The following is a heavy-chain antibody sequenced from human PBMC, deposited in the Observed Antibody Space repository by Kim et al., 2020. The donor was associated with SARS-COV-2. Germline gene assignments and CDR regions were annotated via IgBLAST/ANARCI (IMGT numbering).Heavy chain of an antibody. CDR1: GGSFSGYY. Sequence: SETLSLTCAVYGGSFSGYYWSWIRQPPGKGLEWIGEINHSGSTNYNPSLKSRVTISVDTSKNQFSLKLSSVTAADTAVYYCARGLITIFGLVRYYYGMDVWGQGTTVTVSS. CDR3: ARGLITIFGLVRYYYGMDV. V-gene: IGHV4-34*01. CDR2: INHSGST. J-gene: IGHJ6*02. D-gene: IGHD3-3*01.